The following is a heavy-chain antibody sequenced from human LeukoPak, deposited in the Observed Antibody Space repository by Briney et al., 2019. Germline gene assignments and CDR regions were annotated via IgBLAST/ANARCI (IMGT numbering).Heavy chain of an antibody. Sequence: PSETLSLTCTVSGGSISSSSYYWGWIRQPPGKGLEWIGSIYYSGSTYYNPSLKSRVTISVDTSKNQFSLKLSSVTAADTAVYYCATLTTVTTPPANAFDIWGQGTMVTVSS. CDR1: GGSISSSSYY. CDR3: ATLTTVTTPPANAFDI. CDR2: IYYSGST. D-gene: IGHD4-17*01. J-gene: IGHJ3*02. V-gene: IGHV4-39*01.